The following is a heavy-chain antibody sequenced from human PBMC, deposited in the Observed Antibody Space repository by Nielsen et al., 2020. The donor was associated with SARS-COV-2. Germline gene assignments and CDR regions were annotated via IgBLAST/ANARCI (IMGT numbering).Heavy chain of an antibody. V-gene: IGHV3-9*01. CDR2: ISWNSGSI. D-gene: IGHD3-10*01. Sequence: SLKISCAASGFTFDDYAMHWVRQAPRKGLEWVSGISWNSGSIAYADSVKGRFTISRDNAENSLYLQMNSLRAEDSALYYCAKEAAYGSGTLDYWGQGTLVTVS. CDR1: GFTFDDYA. CDR3: AKEAAYGSGTLDY. J-gene: IGHJ4*02.